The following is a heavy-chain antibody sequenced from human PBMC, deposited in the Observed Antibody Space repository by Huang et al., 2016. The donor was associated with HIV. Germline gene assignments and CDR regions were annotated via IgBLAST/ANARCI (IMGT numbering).Heavy chain of an antibody. Sequence: GQGLEWMGTINPSGGSTTYAQKFQGRVTMTRDTSTTTVHMELNSLRSEDTAVYYCARDSYGSGSYHNVPYYFDYWGQGALGTVSS. D-gene: IGHD3-10*01. J-gene: IGHJ4*02. CDR2: INPSGGST. V-gene: IGHV1-46*01. CDR3: ARDSYGSGSYHNVPYYFDY.